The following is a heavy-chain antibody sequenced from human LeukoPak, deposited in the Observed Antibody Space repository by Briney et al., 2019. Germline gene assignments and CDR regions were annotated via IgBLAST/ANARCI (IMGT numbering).Heavy chain of an antibody. CDR1: GFTFSSYA. CDR3: AKDTSTRWYSSTPLPGDY. Sequence: GGSLRLSCAVSGFTFSSYAMSWVRQAPGKGLEWVSGIIGSGGSTYYADSVKGRFIISRDNSKNTLYLQMSSLRAEDTAIYYCAKDTSTRWYSSTPLPGDYWGQGTLVTVSS. J-gene: IGHJ4*02. D-gene: IGHD6-13*01. V-gene: IGHV3-23*01. CDR2: IIGSGGST.